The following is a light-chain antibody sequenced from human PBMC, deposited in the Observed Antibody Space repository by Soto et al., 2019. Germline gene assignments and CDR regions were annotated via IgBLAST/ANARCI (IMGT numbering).Light chain of an antibody. CDR3: AAWDDSLSGVV. CDR1: SSNIGGNT. J-gene: IGLJ7*01. V-gene: IGLV1-44*01. Sequence: QLVLTQPPSASGTPGLRVTISCSGSSSNIGGNTVNWYQQFPGTAPKLLIYSNNQRPSGVPDRFSGSKSGTSASLAISGLQSEDEADYYCAAWDDSLSGVVFGGGTQLTVL. CDR2: SNN.